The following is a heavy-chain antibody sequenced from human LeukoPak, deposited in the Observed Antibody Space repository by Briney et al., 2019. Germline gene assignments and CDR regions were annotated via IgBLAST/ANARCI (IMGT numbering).Heavy chain of an antibody. CDR3: ARGVEPLAANTLAY. CDR2: LYSDGNT. J-gene: IGHJ4*02. V-gene: IGHV3-53*01. Sequence: GWSLRLSCAASGFTVITNDMTWGRQAPGKGIEWVSVLYSDGNTKYADSVQGRFTISRDNSKNTLYLEMNSLSPDDTAVYYCARGVEPLAANTLAYWGQGTLVTVSP. D-gene: IGHD1-14*01. CDR1: GFTVITND.